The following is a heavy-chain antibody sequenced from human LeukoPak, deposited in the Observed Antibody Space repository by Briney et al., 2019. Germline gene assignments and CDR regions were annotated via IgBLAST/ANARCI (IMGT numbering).Heavy chain of an antibody. J-gene: IGHJ4*02. CDR2: IYHSGST. CDR3: ARVGKVYYFDY. Sequence: PSETLSLTCTVSGGSISSGGYYWSWIRQPPGKGLEWIGYIYHSGSTYYNPSLKSRVTISVDRSKNQFSLKLSSVTAADTAVYYCARVGKVYYFDYWGQGTLVTVSS. V-gene: IGHV4-30-2*01. CDR1: GGSISSGGYY.